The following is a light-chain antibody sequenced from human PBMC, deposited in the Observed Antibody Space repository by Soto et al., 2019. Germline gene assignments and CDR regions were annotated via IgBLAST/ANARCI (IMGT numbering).Light chain of an antibody. V-gene: IGLV1-40*01. Sequence: QSALAQPPSVSGAPGQRVTISCTGSSSNIGAGYDVHWYQHVPGTAPRLLIFGNSNRPSGVPDRFPCSKSGPSAFLAITGLQAEDEADYSCQSYDNSLSGSGVFGTGTKVTVL. CDR2: GNS. CDR1: SSNIGAGYD. J-gene: IGLJ1*01. CDR3: QSYDNSLSGSGV.